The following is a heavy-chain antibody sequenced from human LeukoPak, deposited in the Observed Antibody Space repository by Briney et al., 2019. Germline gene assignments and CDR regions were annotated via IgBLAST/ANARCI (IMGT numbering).Heavy chain of an antibody. Sequence: PGGSLRLSCAASGFTFSSYGMHWVRQAPGKGLQWVAVISYDGSNKYYADSVKGRFTISRDNSKNTLYLQMNSLRAEDTAVYYCAKAPGSRYYYGSGSYYNEVNWFDPWGQGTLVTVSS. J-gene: IGHJ5*02. D-gene: IGHD3-10*01. CDR3: AKAPGSRYYYGSGSYYNEVNWFDP. V-gene: IGHV3-30*18. CDR2: ISYDGSNK. CDR1: GFTFSSYG.